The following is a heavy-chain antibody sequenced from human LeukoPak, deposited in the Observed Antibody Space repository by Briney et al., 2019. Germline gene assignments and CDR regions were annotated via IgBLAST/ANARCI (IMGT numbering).Heavy chain of an antibody. CDR1: VGTFSSYA. V-gene: IGHV1-69*05. CDR3: ARPGEPTMIVVADADAFDI. D-gene: IGHD3-22*01. Sequence: SVKVSCKASVGTFSSYAISWVRQAPGQGREWMGRIIPIFGTANYAQKFQGRVTITTDESTSTAYMELSSLRSEDTAVYYCARPGEPTMIVVADADAFDIWGQGTMVTVSS. J-gene: IGHJ3*02. CDR2: IIPIFGTA.